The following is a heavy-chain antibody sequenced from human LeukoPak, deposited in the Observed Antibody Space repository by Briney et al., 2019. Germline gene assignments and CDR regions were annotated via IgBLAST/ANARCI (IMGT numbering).Heavy chain of an antibody. J-gene: IGHJ4*02. CDR1: GGSISSSSYY. V-gene: IGHV4-61*02. CDR2: IYTSGST. Sequence: SETLSLTCTVSGGSISSSSYYWSWIRQPAGKGLEWIGRIYTSGSTNYNPSLKSRVTMSVDTSKNQFSLKLSSVTAADTAVYYCAGELGYCSSTSCYAFDYWGQGTLVTVSS. CDR3: AGELGYCSSTSCYAFDY. D-gene: IGHD2-2*01.